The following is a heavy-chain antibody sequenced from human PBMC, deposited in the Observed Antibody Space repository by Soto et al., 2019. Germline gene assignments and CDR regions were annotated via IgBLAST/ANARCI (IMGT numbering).Heavy chain of an antibody. V-gene: IGHV1-18*01. CDR3: AREAPVVAAPDGMDV. CDR2: ISAYNGNT. J-gene: IGHJ6*02. CDR1: GYTFTSYG. D-gene: IGHD2-15*01. Sequence: QVQLVQSGAEVKKPGASVKVSCKSSGYTFTSYGTSWVRQAPGQGLEWMAWISAYNGNTNYAQKLQGRVTMTTDTSTSTAYMELRSLRSDDTAVYYCAREAPVVAAPDGMDVWGQGTTVTVSS.